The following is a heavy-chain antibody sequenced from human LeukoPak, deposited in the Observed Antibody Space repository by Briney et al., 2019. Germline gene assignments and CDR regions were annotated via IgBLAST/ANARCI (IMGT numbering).Heavy chain of an antibody. Sequence: TSETLSLTCTVSDDSIRSYYWSWIRQPPGKGLEWIAYVYYGGNTNYNPSLMSRVTISVDTSKNQFSLKLSSVTAADTAVYYCARLNYYDTSGYYSTFDYWGQGTLVTVSS. J-gene: IGHJ4*02. CDR2: VYYGGNT. V-gene: IGHV4-59*08. D-gene: IGHD3-22*01. CDR3: ARLNYYDTSGYYSTFDY. CDR1: DDSIRSYY.